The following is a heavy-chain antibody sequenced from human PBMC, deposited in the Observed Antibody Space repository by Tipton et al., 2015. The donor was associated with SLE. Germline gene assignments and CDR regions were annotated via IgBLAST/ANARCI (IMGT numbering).Heavy chain of an antibody. CDR2: IYYSGST. J-gene: IGHJ2*01. V-gene: IGHV4-39*07. D-gene: IGHD3-10*01. CDR1: GGSISSSSYY. Sequence: TLSLTCTVSGGSISSSSYYWGWIRQPPGKGLEWIGSIYYSGSTYYNPSLKSRVTISVDTSKNQFSLKLSSVTAADTAVYYCAREFYGSTYWYFDLWGRGTLVTVSS. CDR3: AREFYGSTYWYFDL.